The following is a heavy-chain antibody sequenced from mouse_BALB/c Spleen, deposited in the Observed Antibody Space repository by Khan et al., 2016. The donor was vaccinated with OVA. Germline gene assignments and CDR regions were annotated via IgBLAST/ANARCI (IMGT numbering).Heavy chain of an antibody. D-gene: IGHD1-1*02. J-gene: IGHJ3*01. CDR3: ARRGLYGSFAY. CDR1: GYTFTSYW. CDR2: INPRTGYT. V-gene: IGHV1-7*01. Sequence: QVQLQQSGAELAKPGASVKMSCKASGYTFTSYWMHWVKQRPGQGLEWIGNINPRTGYTEYNQKFKDKGTLTTDKSSSTVYMQLSSLTSEDSAVYCCARRGLYGSFAYWGQGTLVTVSA.